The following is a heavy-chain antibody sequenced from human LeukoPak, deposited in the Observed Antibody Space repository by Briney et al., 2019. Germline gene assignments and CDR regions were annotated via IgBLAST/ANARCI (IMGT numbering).Heavy chain of an antibody. CDR2: IYYSGST. CDR1: Y. D-gene: IGHD3-3*01. CDR3: ASSPRESGYYYFDY. V-gene: IGHV4-31*02. J-gene: IGHJ4*02. Sequence: YWIGWVRQMPGKGLEWIGYIYYSGSTYYNPSLKSRVTMSVDTSKNHFSLKLSSVTAADTAVYYCASSPRESGYYYFDYWGQGTLVTVSS.